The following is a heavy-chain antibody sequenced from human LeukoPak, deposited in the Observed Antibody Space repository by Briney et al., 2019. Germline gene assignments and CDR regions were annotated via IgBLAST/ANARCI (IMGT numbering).Heavy chain of an antibody. D-gene: IGHD2-15*01. Sequence: GSLRLSSTVSGFTSVDYAMGWVRQAPGKGLEWVGLIRRKVSGATTEYAASVKGRFTISRDDSKSIAYLQMNSLKTEDTAMYYCTRNIYCSGGSCSYYFDFWGRGTLATVSS. CDR2: IRRKVSGATT. CDR1: GFTSVDYA. CDR3: TRNIYCSGGSCSYYFDF. J-gene: IGHJ4*02. V-gene: IGHV3-49*04.